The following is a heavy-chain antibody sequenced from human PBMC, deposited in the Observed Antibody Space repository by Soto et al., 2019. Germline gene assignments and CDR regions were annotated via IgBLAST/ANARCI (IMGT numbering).Heavy chain of an antibody. Sequence: GGSLRLSCAASGFTFSSYAMSWVRQAPGKGLEWVSAISGSGGSTYYADSVKGRFTISRDNSKNTLYLQMNSLRAEDTAVYYCAKEAIVVVVAATWSAFDIWGQGTMVTVSS. CDR3: AKEAIVVVVAATWSAFDI. CDR1: GFTFSSYA. D-gene: IGHD2-15*01. J-gene: IGHJ3*02. CDR2: ISGSGGST. V-gene: IGHV3-23*01.